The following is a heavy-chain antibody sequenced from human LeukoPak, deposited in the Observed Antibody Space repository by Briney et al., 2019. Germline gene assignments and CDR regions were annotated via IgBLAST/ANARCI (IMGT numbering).Heavy chain of an antibody. CDR2: VNRSSGSA. J-gene: IGHJ4*02. CDR1: RDTFSGYS. CDR3: ARDWAHGSFDY. Sequence: ASVQDTCKASRDTFSGYSMHWVRQAPWQGPDWMGMVNRSSGSATCAQKSQGSVTMTRDTSTTTLYMELSSLRSEDTAVYYCARDWAHGSFDYWGQGTPVIVSS. V-gene: IGHV1-46*01. D-gene: IGHD3-10*01.